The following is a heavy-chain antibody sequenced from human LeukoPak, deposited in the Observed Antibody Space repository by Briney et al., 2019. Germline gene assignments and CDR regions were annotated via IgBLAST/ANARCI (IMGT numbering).Heavy chain of an antibody. Sequence: GSLRLSCVASGFTFSDYYMAWIRQAPGKGLEWLSYISSTGSVIKYAESVKGRFTISRDNAKSSLFLQMHSLRAEDTAVYYCARDADGMDVWGQGTTVVVSS. CDR1: GFTFSDYY. CDR2: ISSTGSVI. V-gene: IGHV3-11*01. CDR3: ARDADGMDV. J-gene: IGHJ6*02.